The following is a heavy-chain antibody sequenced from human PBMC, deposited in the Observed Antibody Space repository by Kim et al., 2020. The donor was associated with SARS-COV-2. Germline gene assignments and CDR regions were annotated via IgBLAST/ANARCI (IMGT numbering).Heavy chain of an antibody. Sequence: SETLSLTCTVSGGSIGSSFNYWGWIRQPPGKGLEWIGSVYHSGSTYDSPSLKSRVTVSVDTSKNQFSLKVTSVTAADTAVYFCARLPHDSSGYVDCWGQGILVTVSS. V-gene: IGHV4-39*01. CDR3: ARLPHDSSGYVDC. D-gene: IGHD3-22*01. CDR2: VYHSGST. J-gene: IGHJ4*02. CDR1: GGSIGSSFNY.